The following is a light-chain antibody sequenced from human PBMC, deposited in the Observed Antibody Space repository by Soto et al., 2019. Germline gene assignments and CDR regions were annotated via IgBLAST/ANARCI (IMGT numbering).Light chain of an antibody. Sequence: DIQMTQSPSTLSASVGDRVTITCRASQSINSWLAWYQQKPGKAPQILIYDASSLESGVPSRFSGSGSGTEFTLTISSLQPDDFATYYCQQYNSYSEAFGQGTRWIS. CDR3: QQYNSYSEA. CDR2: DAS. CDR1: QSINSW. V-gene: IGKV1-5*01. J-gene: IGKJ1*01.